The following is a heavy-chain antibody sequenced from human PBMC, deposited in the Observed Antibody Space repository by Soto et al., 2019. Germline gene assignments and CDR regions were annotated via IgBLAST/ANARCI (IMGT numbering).Heavy chain of an antibody. J-gene: IGHJ4*02. D-gene: IGHD5-12*01. V-gene: IGHV4-39*01. CDR1: GGSISSSSYY. Sequence: QLQLQESGPGLVKPSETLSLTCTVSGGSISSSSYYWGWIRQPPGKGLEWIGSIYYSGSTYYNPSLKSRVTISVDTSKNQVSLKLGFVTAADTAVYYCARRFDRDGYNTEYLLWGQGTLVTVSS. CDR3: ARRFDRDGYNTEYLL. CDR2: IYYSGST.